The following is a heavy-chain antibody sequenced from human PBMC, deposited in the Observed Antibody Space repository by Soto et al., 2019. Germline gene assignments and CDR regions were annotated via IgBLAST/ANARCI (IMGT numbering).Heavy chain of an antibody. CDR2: IYYTGST. CDR3: ARHGQYSSGWCMDY. CDR1: GGSISSSSYY. V-gene: IGHV4-39*01. J-gene: IGHJ4*02. D-gene: IGHD6-19*01. Sequence: PSETLSLTCTVSGGSISSSSYYWGWIRQPPGKGLEWIGSIYYTGSTYYNPSLKSRVTISVDTSKNQLSLKLSSVTAADTAGYYRARHGQYSSGWCMDYCGQVTLVIVAS.